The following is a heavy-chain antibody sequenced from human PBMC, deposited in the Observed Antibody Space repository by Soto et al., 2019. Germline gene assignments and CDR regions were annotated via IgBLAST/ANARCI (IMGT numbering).Heavy chain of an antibody. CDR2: INPNSGGT. D-gene: IGHD2-2*01. J-gene: IGHJ6*03. V-gene: IGHV1-2*04. Sequence: ASVKVSCKASGYTFTGYYMHWVRQAPGQGLEWMGWINPNSGGTNYAQKFQGWVTMTRDTSISTAYMELSRLRSDDTAVYYCARDLNQYCSSTSCYEGDYYYYYMDVWGKGTTVTVSS. CDR3: ARDLNQYCSSTSCYEGDYYYYYMDV. CDR1: GYTFTGYY.